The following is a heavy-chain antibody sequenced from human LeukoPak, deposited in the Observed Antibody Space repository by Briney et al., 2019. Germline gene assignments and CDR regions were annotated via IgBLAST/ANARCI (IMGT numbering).Heavy chain of an antibody. Sequence: SETLSLTCTVSGGSISSSSYYWRWIRQPPGKGLEWIGSIYYSGSTYYNPSLKSRVTISVDTSKNQFSLKLSSVTAADTAVYYCAGIGVTTNTFDYWGQGTLVTVSS. CDR3: AGIGVTTNTFDY. J-gene: IGHJ4*02. CDR1: GGSISSSSYY. CDR2: IYYSGST. D-gene: IGHD2-21*02. V-gene: IGHV4-39*01.